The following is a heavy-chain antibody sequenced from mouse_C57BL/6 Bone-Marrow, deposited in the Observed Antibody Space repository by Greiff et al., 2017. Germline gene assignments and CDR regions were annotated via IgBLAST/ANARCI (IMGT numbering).Heavy chain of an antibody. CDR1: GSNFTSYW. D-gene: IGHD1-1*01. Sequence: QVQLQQPGAELVRPGSSVKLSCKASGSNFTSYWMHWVKQRPIQGLEWIGNIDPSDSETHYTQKFKDKATLTVDKSSSTAYMQLSSLPTEDSAVYYCATYYGSSYFYYWGQGTTLTVTS. J-gene: IGHJ2*01. CDR3: ATYYGSSYFYY. V-gene: IGHV1-52*01. CDR2: IDPSDSET.